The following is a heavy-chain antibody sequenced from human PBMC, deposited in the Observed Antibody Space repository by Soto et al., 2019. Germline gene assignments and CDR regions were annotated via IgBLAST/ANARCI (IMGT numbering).Heavy chain of an antibody. D-gene: IGHD2-15*01. CDR1: GFTFSSYG. CDR2: ISYDGSNK. J-gene: IGHJ4*02. CDR3: AKDTSTVYCSGGSCYSGGLDY. Sequence: QVQLVESGGGVVQPGRSLRLSCAASGFTFSSYGMHWVRQAPGKGLEWVAVISYDGSNKYYADSVKGRFTISRDNSKNTLYLQMNSLRAEDTAVYYCAKDTSTVYCSGGSCYSGGLDYWGQGTLVTVSS. V-gene: IGHV3-30*18.